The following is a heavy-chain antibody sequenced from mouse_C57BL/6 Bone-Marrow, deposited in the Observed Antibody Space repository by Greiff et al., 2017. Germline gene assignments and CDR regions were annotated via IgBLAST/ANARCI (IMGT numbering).Heavy chain of an antibody. CDR3: ARSPGGFITTVVGNYYAMDY. V-gene: IGHV1-7*01. CDR2: INPSSGYT. CDR1: GYTFTSYW. D-gene: IGHD1-1*01. Sequence: QVQLQQSGAELAKPGASVKLSCKASGYTFTSYWMHWVKQRPGQGLEWIGYINPSSGYTKYNQKFKDKATLTADKSSSTAYMQLSSLTYEDSAVYYCARSPGGFITTVVGNYYAMDYWGQGTSVTVSS. J-gene: IGHJ4*01.